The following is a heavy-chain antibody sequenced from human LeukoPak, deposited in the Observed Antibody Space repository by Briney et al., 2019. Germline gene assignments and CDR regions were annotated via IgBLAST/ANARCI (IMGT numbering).Heavy chain of an antibody. V-gene: IGHV3-21*01. D-gene: IGHD2-21*02. CDR2: ISSSSSYI. CDR1: GFTFSSYS. J-gene: IGHJ3*02. Sequence: GGSLRLSCAASGFTFSSYSMNWVRQAPGRGLEWVSSISSSSSYIYYADSVKGRFTISRDNAKNSLYLQMNSLRAEDTAVYYCAREVVAYCGGDCYSDAFDIWGQGTMVTVSS. CDR3: AREVVAYCGGDCYSDAFDI.